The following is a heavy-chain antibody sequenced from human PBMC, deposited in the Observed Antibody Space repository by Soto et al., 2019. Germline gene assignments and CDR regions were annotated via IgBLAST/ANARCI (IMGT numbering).Heavy chain of an antibody. CDR2: IHYSGST. Sequence: QVQLQESGPGLVKPSETLSLTCTVSGGSISSYYWSWIRQPPGKGLEWIGYIHYSGSTNYNPSLKSRVTISVDTSKNQFSLILSSVTAADTAVYYCARDNSNSRYGMDVWGHGTKVTVSS. D-gene: IGHD6-13*01. J-gene: IGHJ6*02. CDR1: GGSISSYY. CDR3: ARDNSNSRYGMDV. V-gene: IGHV4-59*01.